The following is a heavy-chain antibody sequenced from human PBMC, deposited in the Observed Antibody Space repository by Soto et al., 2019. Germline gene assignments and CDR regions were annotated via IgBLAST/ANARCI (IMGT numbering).Heavy chain of an antibody. CDR2: IVVGSGNT. J-gene: IGHJ6*02. D-gene: IGHD4-4*01. V-gene: IGHV1-58*01. CDR3: AADRPTVATSYYYYGMDF. CDR1: GFTFTSSA. Sequence: ASVKVSCKASGFTFTSSAVQWVRQARGQRLEWIGWIVVGSGNTNYAQKFQERVTITRDMSTSTAYMELSSLRSEDTAVYYCAADRPTVATSYYYYGMDFWGQGTTVTVSS.